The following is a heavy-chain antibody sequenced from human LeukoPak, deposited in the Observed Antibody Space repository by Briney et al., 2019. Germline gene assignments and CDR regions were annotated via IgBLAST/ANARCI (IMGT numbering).Heavy chain of an antibody. V-gene: IGHV3-23*01. CDR2: ISGSGGST. Sequence: GGTLRLSCAASGFTFSNYAMSWVRQAPGKGLEWVSAISGSGGSTYYADSVKGRFTISRDNSKNTLYLQMNTLRAEDTAVYYCARGGVVAASAPFYWGQGTPVTVSS. CDR1: GFTFSNYA. CDR3: ARGGVVAASAPFY. D-gene: IGHD2-15*01. J-gene: IGHJ4*02.